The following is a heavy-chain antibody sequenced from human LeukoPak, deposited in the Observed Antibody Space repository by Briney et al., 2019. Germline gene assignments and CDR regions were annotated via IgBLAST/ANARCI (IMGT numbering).Heavy chain of an antibody. CDR2: ISSSSSTI. J-gene: IGHJ4*02. D-gene: IGHD6-13*01. Sequence: PGGSLRLSCAASGFTFSSYSMNWVRQAPGKGLEWVSYISSSSSTIYYADSVKGRFTISRDNAKNSLYLQMSSLRAEDTAVYYCAKDVTSGSSWPETPFDYWGQGTLVTVSS. CDR3: AKDVTSGSSWPETPFDY. CDR1: GFTFSSYS. V-gene: IGHV3-48*01.